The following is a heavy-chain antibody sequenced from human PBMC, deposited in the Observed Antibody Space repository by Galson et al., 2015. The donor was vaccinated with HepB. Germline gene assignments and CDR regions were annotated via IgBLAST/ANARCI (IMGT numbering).Heavy chain of an antibody. V-gene: IGHV3-23*01. Sequence: SLRLSCAASGFTFSSYSMSWVRQAPGKGLEWGSAISGSGDRTHYADSVKGRFTISRDNSKNTLYLEMNSLITEDTAVYYCARDHYDSSGQLNNGPDYWGQGTLVTVSS. CDR2: ISGSGDRT. CDR1: GFTFSSYS. CDR3: ARDHYDSSGQLNNGPDY. J-gene: IGHJ4*02. D-gene: IGHD3-22*01.